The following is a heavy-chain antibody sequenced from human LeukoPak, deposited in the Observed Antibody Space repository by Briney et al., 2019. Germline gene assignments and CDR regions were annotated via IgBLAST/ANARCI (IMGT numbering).Heavy chain of an antibody. D-gene: IGHD1-26*01. Sequence: GGSLRLSCAASGFTFSSYGMHWVRQAPGKGLEGVAFIRYDGSNKYYADSVKGRFTISRDNSKNTLYLQMNSLRAEDTAVYYCAKDPYSGSPNWFDPWGQGTLVTVSS. V-gene: IGHV3-30*02. CDR1: GFTFSSYG. CDR2: IRYDGSNK. CDR3: AKDPYSGSPNWFDP. J-gene: IGHJ5*02.